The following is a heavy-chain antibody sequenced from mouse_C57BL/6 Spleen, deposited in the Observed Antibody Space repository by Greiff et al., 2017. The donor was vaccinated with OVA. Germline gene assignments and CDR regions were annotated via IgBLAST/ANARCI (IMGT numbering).Heavy chain of an antibody. J-gene: IGHJ2*01. CDR2: INPNNGGT. Sequence: VQLQQSGPELVKPGASVKMSCKASGYTFTDYNMHWVKQSHGKSLEWIGYINPNNGGTSYNQKFKGKATLTVNKSSSTAYMELRSLTSEDSAVYYCASYYGNYGDYFDYWGQGTTLTVSS. V-gene: IGHV1-22*01. CDR1: GYTFTDYN. CDR3: ASYYGNYGDYFDY. D-gene: IGHD2-1*01.